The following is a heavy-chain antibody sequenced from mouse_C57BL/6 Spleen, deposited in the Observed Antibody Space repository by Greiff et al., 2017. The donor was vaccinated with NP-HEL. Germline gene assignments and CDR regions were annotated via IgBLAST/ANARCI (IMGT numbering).Heavy chain of an antibody. CDR2: IYYSGTI. Sequence: EVQLQQSGPGLVKPSQTVFLTCTVTGISITTGNYRWSWIRQFPGNKLEWIGYIYYSGTITYNPSLTSRTTITRDTPKNQFFLEMNSVTAEDTATYYCARGYGYDVLFDYWGQGTTLTVSS. J-gene: IGHJ2*01. CDR1: GISITTGNYR. D-gene: IGHD2-2*01. CDR3: ARGYGYDVLFDY. V-gene: IGHV3-5*01.